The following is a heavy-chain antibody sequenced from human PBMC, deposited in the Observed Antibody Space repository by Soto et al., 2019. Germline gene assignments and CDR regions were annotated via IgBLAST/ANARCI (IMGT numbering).Heavy chain of an antibody. D-gene: IGHD3-22*01. CDR2: IWYDGSNK. CDR3: ARERNMYYYDSSGNGMDV. CDR1: GFTVSSYG. Sequence: PGGSLRVSWAASGFTVSSYGRHWVRQAPGKGLEWVAGIWYDGSNKYYADSVKGRFTISRDNSKNTLYLQMNSLRAEATAVYYCARERNMYYYDSSGNGMDVWGQGTTVTVSS. J-gene: IGHJ6*02. V-gene: IGHV3-33*01.